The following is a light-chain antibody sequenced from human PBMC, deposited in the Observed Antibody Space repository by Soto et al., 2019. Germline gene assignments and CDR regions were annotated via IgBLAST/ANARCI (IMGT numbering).Light chain of an antibody. V-gene: IGKV3-15*01. CDR3: QQYNNWPPIT. CDR1: QSVSSN. J-gene: IGKJ5*01. CDR2: GAS. Sequence: EIGMSKSPATLSVSKGERATLSCRASQSVSSNLAWYQQKPGQAPRLLIYGASTRATGIPARFSGSGSGTEFTLTISSLQSEDFAVYYCQQYNNWPPITFGQGTRLEIK.